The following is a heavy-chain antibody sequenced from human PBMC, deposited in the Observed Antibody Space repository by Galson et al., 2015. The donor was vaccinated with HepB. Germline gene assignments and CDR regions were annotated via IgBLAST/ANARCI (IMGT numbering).Heavy chain of an antibody. V-gene: IGHV1-18*01. CDR3: VREGYDSSIYYPGH. D-gene: IGHD3-22*01. Sequence: SVKVSCKASGFNFEMYGFNWVRQASGQGLEWMGWISGYNGKTNYAQKFQDRVTMTADTSTSTVYMELRSLTSDDTAIYYCVREGYDSSIYYPGHWGLGSLVTVSS. J-gene: IGHJ4*02. CDR1: GFNFEMYG. CDR2: ISGYNGKT.